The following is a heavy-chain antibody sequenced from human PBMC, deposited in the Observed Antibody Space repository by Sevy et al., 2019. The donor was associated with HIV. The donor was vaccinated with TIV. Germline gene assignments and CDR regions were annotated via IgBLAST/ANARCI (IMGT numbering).Heavy chain of an antibody. J-gene: IGHJ3*02. CDR2: IWYDGSNK. Sequence: GGSLRLSCAASGFTFSSYGMHWVRQAPGKGLEWVAVIWYDGSNKYYADSVKGRFTISRDNSKNTLYLQMNSLRAEDTAGYYCARESYYDFWSGYLERAFDIWGQGTMVTVSS. CDR1: GFTFSSYG. V-gene: IGHV3-33*01. CDR3: ARESYYDFWSGYLERAFDI. D-gene: IGHD3-3*01.